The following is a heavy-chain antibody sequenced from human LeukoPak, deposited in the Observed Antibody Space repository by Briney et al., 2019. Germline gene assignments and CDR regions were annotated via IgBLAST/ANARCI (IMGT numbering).Heavy chain of an antibody. CDR3: ARDSIGSSGMDV. Sequence: PGGSLRLSCVASGFTFSSYAMTWVRQAPGKGLEWVSAISGSGGSTYYADSVKGRFTISRDNAKNSLYLQMNSLRAEDTAVYYCARDSIGSSGMDVWGQGTTVTVSS. CDR1: GFTFSSYA. V-gene: IGHV3-23*01. CDR2: ISGSGGST. J-gene: IGHJ6*02. D-gene: IGHD3-10*01.